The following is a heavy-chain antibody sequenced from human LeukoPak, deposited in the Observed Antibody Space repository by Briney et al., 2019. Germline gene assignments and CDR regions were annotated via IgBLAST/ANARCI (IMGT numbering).Heavy chain of an antibody. CDR1: GFTFSSYG. Sequence: PGRSLRLSCAGSGFTFSSYGMHWVRQAPGKGLEWVAVIWYDGSNKYYADSVKGRFTISRDNSKNTLYLQMNSLRAEDTAVYYCARDRNSGYDSVDYWGRGTLVTVSS. D-gene: IGHD5-12*01. CDR3: ARDRNSGYDSVDY. V-gene: IGHV3-33*01. CDR2: IWYDGSNK. J-gene: IGHJ4*02.